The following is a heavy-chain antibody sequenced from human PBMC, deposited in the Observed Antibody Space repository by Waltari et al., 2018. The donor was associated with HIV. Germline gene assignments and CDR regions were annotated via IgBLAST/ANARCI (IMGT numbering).Heavy chain of an antibody. V-gene: IGHV3-30-3*01. CDR1: GFTFSRSA. D-gene: IGHD5-12*01. CDR2: ISYDGSKK. Sequence: QVQLVESWGGVVQPGRSLRLSCAASGFTFSRSAMHWVRQAPGKVLEWGAFISYDGSKKNYADSVKGRFTISRDNSKNTLYLQMNSLRAEDTAVYYCARGGGYSSSYYFDYWGQGTLVTVSS. CDR3: ARGGGYSSSYYFDY. J-gene: IGHJ4*02.